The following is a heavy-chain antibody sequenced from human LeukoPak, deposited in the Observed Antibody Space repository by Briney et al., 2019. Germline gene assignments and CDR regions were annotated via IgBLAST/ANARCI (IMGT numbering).Heavy chain of an antibody. Sequence: PSETLSLTCTVSGGSISSYYWTWIRQPPGKGLEWLGYIYYSGSTNYNPSLKSRVTISLDTSKNQFSLRLTSVTAADTAVYYCARNRAVGAPNFDYWGQGTLVTVFS. CDR2: IYYSGST. D-gene: IGHD1-26*01. J-gene: IGHJ4*02. V-gene: IGHV4-59*01. CDR1: GGSISSYY. CDR3: ARNRAVGAPNFDY.